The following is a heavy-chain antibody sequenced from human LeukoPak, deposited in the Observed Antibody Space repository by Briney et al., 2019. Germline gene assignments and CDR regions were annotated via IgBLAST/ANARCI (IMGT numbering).Heavy chain of an antibody. CDR1: GYSFTTYW. V-gene: IGHV5-51*01. Sequence: GESLKISCKGSGYSFTTYWIGWVRQMPGKDLEWMGIIYPGDSDTRYSPSFQGQVTISVDKSISTAYLQWSSLKASDTAMYYCARARSCGGGSCYAEYWGQGTLVTVSS. CDR2: IYPGDSDT. D-gene: IGHD2-15*01. J-gene: IGHJ4*02. CDR3: ARARSCGGGSCYAEY.